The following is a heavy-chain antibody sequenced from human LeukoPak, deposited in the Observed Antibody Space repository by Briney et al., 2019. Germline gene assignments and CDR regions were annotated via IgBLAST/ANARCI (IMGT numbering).Heavy chain of an antibody. V-gene: IGHV4-31*03. J-gene: IGHJ4*02. CDR3: AREAVVAADFDY. Sequence: SETLSLTCTVSGDXISSGGYYWSWIRQHPGKGLQWLGYIYYSGSTYYNPSLKSRVTISVDTSKNQFSLKLSSVTAADTAVYYCAREAVVAADFDYWGQGTLVTVSS. CDR2: IYYSGST. CDR1: GDXISSGGYY. D-gene: IGHD2-15*01.